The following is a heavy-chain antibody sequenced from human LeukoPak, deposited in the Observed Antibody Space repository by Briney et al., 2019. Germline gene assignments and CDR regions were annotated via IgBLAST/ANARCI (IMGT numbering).Heavy chain of an antibody. CDR1: GYTFTSYG. CDR3: ARATVVVAATPNYYYYMDV. J-gene: IGHJ6*03. Sequence: GASVKVSCKASGYTFTSYGISWVRQAPGQGLEWMGWISAYNDNTNYAQKLQGRVTMTTDTSTSTAYMELRSLRSDDTAVYYCARATVVVAATPNYYYYMDVWGKGTTVTVSS. CDR2: ISAYNDNT. V-gene: IGHV1-18*01. D-gene: IGHD2-15*01.